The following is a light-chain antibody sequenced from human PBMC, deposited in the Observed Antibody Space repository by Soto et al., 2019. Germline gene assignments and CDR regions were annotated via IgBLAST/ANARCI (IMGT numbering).Light chain of an antibody. Sequence: EIVLTQSPATVSLSGGERATLSCRASQSVNNHLAWYQQKPGQAPRLLIYEASNRATGIPARFSGSGSGTDFTLTISSLEPEDFAVYYCQQYNYWPFLRTFGEGTKVEIK. J-gene: IGKJ4*01. V-gene: IGKV3-11*01. CDR2: EAS. CDR1: QSVNNH. CDR3: QQYNYWPFLRT.